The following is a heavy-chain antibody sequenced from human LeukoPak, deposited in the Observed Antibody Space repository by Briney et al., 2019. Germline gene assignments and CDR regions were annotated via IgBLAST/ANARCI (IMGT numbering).Heavy chain of an antibody. J-gene: IGHJ6*03. D-gene: IGHD2-2*01. CDR1: GGSISSYY. CDR2: IYYSGST. CDR3: ARGRYGRYRRRADIVVVPAAPDYYYYYYMDV. Sequence: SETLSLTCTVSGGSISSYYWSWIRQPPGKGLEWIGYIYYSGSTNYNPSLKSRVTISVDTSKNQFSLKLSSVTAADTAVYYCARGRYGRYRRRADIVVVPAAPDYYYYYYMDVWGKGTTVTVSS. V-gene: IGHV4-59*12.